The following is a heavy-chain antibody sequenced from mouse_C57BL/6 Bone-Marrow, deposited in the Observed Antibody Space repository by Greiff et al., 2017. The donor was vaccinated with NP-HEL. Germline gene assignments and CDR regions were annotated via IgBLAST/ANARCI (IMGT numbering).Heavy chain of an antibody. CDR1: GYTFTSYW. D-gene: IGHD1-1*01. CDR2: IHPNSGST. J-gene: IGHJ2*01. Sequence: QVQLQQSGAELVKPGASVKLSCKASGYTFTSYWMHWVKQRPGQGLEWIGMIHPNSGSTNYNEKFKSKATLTVDKSSSTAYMQLSSLTSEDSAVYYCARWDYYGSSWYFDYWGQGTPLTVSS. CDR3: ARWDYYGSSWYFDY. V-gene: IGHV1-64*01.